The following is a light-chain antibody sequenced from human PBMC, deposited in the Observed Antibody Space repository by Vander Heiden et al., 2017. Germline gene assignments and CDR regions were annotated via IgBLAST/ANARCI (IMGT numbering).Light chain of an antibody. V-gene: IGLV1-47*01. CDR1: SSNIGSNY. CDR2: RNN. CDR3: AAWDDSLSGVV. J-gene: IGLJ2*01. Sequence: QSVLTQPPSASGTPGQRVTISCSGSSSNIGSNYVYCYQQRPGTAPKRLIYRNNQRPSGVPDRFSGSKSGTSASLAISGRRSEDEADYYCAAWDDSLSGVVFGGGTKLTVL.